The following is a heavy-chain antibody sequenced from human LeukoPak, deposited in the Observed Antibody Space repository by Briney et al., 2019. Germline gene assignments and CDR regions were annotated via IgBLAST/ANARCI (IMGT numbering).Heavy chain of an antibody. CDR2: IYPGDSDT. D-gene: IGHD5-12*01. Sequence: GESLKISCKGSGFSFTCYWIGWVRQIPGKGLEWMGIIYPGDSDTRYSPSFQGQVTISADKSISTAYLQWSSLKASDTAMYYCARQISGYTYYYYGMDVWGQGTTVTVSS. V-gene: IGHV5-51*01. J-gene: IGHJ6*02. CDR3: ARQISGYTYYYYGMDV. CDR1: GFSFTCYW.